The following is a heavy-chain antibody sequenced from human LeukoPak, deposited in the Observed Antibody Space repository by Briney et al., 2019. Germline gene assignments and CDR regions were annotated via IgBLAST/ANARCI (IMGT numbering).Heavy chain of an antibody. CDR3: ARDPYYYDLTH. CDR1: GYTFTGYY. V-gene: IGHV1-2*02. CDR2: INPSSGGT. J-gene: IGHJ4*02. D-gene: IGHD3-22*01. Sequence: GASVKVSCKASGYTFTGYYMHWVRQAPGQGLEWMGWINPSSGGTNYAQKFQGRVTMTRDTSISTAYMELSRLRSDDTAVYYCARDPYYYDLTHWGQGTLVTVSS.